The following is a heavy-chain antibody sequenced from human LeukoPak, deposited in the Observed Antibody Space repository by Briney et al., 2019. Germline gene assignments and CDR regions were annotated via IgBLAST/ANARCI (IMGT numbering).Heavy chain of an antibody. V-gene: IGHV4-4*02. D-gene: IGHD4-23*01. Sequence: SETLSLTCAVSGGSIRSISGNCWTWVRQPPVKGLEWIGEIYHSGSTNYNPSPKSRVTRLLDKSKNQFSLKLSSVTAADTAVYYCARNRGNSDFDYWGQGTLVTVSS. CDR3: ARNRGNSDFDY. CDR2: IYHSGST. CDR1: GGSIRSISGNC. J-gene: IGHJ4*02.